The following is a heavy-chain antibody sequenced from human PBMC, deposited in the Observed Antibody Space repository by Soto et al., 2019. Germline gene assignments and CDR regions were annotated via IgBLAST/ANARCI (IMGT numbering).Heavy chain of an antibody. V-gene: IGHV1-69*01. CDR3: ARDPGGYCSGGSCNQDY. J-gene: IGHJ4*02. CDR2: IIPIFGTA. Sequence: QVQLVQSGAEVKKPGSSVKVSCKASGGTFSSFAISWVRQAPGQGLEWMGGIIPIFGTANYAQKFQGRVTITADESTSTAYMELSSLRSEDTAVYYCARDPGGYCSGGSCNQDYWGPGTLVTVSS. D-gene: IGHD2-15*01. CDR1: GGTFSSFA.